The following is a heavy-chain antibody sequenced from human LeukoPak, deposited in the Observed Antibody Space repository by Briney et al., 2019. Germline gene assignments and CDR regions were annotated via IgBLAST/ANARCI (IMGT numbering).Heavy chain of an antibody. V-gene: IGHV3-30*02. CDR1: GFTFSSHG. D-gene: IGHD4-17*01. Sequence: GGSLRLSCAASGFTFSSHGMHWVRQAPGKGLEWVAFIRYDGSNKDYADSVKGRFTISGDNSKNTLYLQMNSLRAEDTAVYYCATSPGDYSNYWGQGTLVTVSS. CDR2: IRYDGSNK. CDR3: ATSPGDYSNY. J-gene: IGHJ4*02.